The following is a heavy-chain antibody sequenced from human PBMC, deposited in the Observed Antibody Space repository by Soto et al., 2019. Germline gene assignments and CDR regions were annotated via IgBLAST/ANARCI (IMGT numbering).Heavy chain of an antibody. Sequence: SETLSLTRTVSGGSISSGGYYWSWIRQHPGKGLEWIGYIYYSGSTYYNPSLKSRVTISVDTSKNQFSLKLSSVTAADTAVYYCARTHDFWSGYYSLAPWGQGTLVTVSS. CDR2: IYYSGST. V-gene: IGHV4-31*03. CDR1: GGSISSGGYY. J-gene: IGHJ5*02. D-gene: IGHD3-3*01. CDR3: ARTHDFWSGYYSLAP.